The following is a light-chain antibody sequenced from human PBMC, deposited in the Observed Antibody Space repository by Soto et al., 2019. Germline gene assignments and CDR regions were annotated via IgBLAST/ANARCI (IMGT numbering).Light chain of an antibody. CDR3: QQYGISPPYP. J-gene: IGKJ2*01. Sequence: EIVVTQSPGTLSLSPGERATLSCRASQSVSSSYLAWYQQKPGQAPRLLIYGASSRATGIPDRFSGSGSGTDCTLTISRLEPEDFAVYYCQQYGISPPYPLGQGTKLEIK. CDR2: GAS. CDR1: QSVSSSY. V-gene: IGKV3-20*01.